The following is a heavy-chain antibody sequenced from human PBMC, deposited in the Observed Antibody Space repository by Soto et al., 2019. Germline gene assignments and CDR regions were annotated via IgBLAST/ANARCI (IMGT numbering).Heavy chain of an antibody. CDR1: GLIFRNVW. V-gene: IGHV3-15*01. Sequence: GGSLRLSCAASGLIFRNVWMTWVRQAPGKGLEWVGRIKSKVDGGTTDYAASVNGRYTISRDDSKSTLYLQMNSLKTEDTAVYYCTTDRPFTGGGVITTWGQGTMVTVSS. D-gene: IGHD3-10*01. J-gene: IGHJ3*01. CDR2: IKSKVDGGTT. CDR3: TTDRPFTGGGVITT.